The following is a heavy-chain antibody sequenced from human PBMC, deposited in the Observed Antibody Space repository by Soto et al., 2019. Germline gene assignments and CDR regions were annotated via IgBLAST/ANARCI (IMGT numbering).Heavy chain of an antibody. CDR1: GFTFSSYW. CDR3: AKSIPAIPGDS. CDR2: IKQDGSEI. J-gene: IGHJ4*02. D-gene: IGHD2-2*01. V-gene: IGHV3-7*05. Sequence: EVQLVESGGGLVQSGGSLRLSCAASGFTFSSYWMSWVRQGPGKGPEWVANIKQDGSEIYYVDSVKGRFTISRDNAKSSLYLQMTSLRAEDTAVYHCAKSIPAIPGDSWGQGTLVTVSS.